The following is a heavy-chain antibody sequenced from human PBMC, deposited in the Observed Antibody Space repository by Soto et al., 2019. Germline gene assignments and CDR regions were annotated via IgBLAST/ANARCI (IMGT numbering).Heavy chain of an antibody. CDR3: ARAGMGSSRAYYIDY. D-gene: IGHD6-13*01. J-gene: IGHJ4*02. CDR2: ISSSSSYI. Sequence: GGSLRLSCAASGFTFSSYSMNWVRQAPGKGLEWVSSISSSSSYIYYADSVKGRFTISRDNAKNSLYLQMNSLRAEDTAVYYCARAGMGSSRAYYIDYWGQGTLVTVSS. CDR1: GFTFSSYS. V-gene: IGHV3-21*01.